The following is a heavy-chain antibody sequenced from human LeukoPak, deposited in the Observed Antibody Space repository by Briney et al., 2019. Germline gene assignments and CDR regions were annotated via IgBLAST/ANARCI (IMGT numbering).Heavy chain of an antibody. J-gene: IGHJ4*02. Sequence: GESLKISCKGSGYSFTSYWIGWVRQMPGKGLEWMGIIYPGDSDTRYSPSFQGQVTISADKSISTAYLQWSSLKASDTAMYYCARVPRARDDFWSAYFNYFDYWGQGTLFTVSS. D-gene: IGHD3-3*01. CDR1: GYSFTSYW. V-gene: IGHV5-51*01. CDR3: ARVPRARDDFWSAYFNYFDY. CDR2: IYPGDSDT.